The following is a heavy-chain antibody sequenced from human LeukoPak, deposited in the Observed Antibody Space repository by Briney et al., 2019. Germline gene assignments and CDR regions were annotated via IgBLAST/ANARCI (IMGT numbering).Heavy chain of an antibody. Sequence: GASVKVSCKASGYTFTGNYLHWVRQAPGQGLEWMGIIIPDGGSTHYAQKFQGRVSMTMDLSTSTVYMELHSLTYDDTAVYYCARVFGVVRPATIAGFWNGYYDAWGQGTLVTVSS. CDR2: IIPDGGST. CDR3: ARVFGVVRPATIAGFWNGYYDA. V-gene: IGHV1-46*01. CDR1: GYTFTGNY. J-gene: IGHJ5*02. D-gene: IGHD3-3*01.